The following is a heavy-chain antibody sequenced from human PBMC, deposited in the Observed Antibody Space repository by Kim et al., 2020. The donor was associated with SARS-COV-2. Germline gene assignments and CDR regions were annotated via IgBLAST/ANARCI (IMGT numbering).Heavy chain of an antibody. Sequence: ADSVKGRFTISRDNAKNSLYLQMNSLRAEDTALYYCAKGGVTMVRGATDYWGQGTLVTVSS. D-gene: IGHD3-10*01. J-gene: IGHJ4*02. CDR3: AKGGVTMVRGATDY. V-gene: IGHV3-9*01.